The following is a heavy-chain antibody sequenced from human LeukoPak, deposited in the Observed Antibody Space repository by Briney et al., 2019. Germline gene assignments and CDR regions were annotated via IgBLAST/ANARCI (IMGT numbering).Heavy chain of an antibody. CDR2: IYYSGST. D-gene: IGHD3-10*01. CDR3: ARDRGSGSPHWFDP. Sequence: SETLSLTCTVSGVSISSGDYYWGWIRQPPGKGLEWIGYIYYSGSTSYNPSLRSRVIISVDTSKNQFSRKLSSVTAADTAVYYCARDRGSGSPHWFDPWGQGTLVTVSS. CDR1: GVSISSGDYY. V-gene: IGHV4-30-4*01. J-gene: IGHJ5*02.